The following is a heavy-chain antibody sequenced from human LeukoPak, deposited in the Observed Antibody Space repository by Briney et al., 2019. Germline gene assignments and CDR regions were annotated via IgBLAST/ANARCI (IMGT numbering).Heavy chain of an antibody. CDR3: AREGSYCSSTSCYGWFDP. Sequence: ASVKVSCKASGYTFTSYDINWVPQAPGQGLEWMGWMNPNSGNTGYAQKFQGRVTMTRNTSISTAYMELSSLRSEDTAVYYCAREGSYCSSTSCYGWFDPWGQGTLVTVSS. CDR1: GYTFTSYD. D-gene: IGHD2-2*01. J-gene: IGHJ5*02. CDR2: MNPNSGNT. V-gene: IGHV1-8*01.